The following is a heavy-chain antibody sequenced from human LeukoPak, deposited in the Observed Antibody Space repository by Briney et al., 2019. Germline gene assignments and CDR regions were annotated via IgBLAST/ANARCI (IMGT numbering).Heavy chain of an antibody. J-gene: IGHJ4*02. CDR1: GGSISSSSYY. V-gene: IGHV4-39*07. CDR2: IYYSGST. Sequence: SETLSLTCTVSGGSISSSSYYWGWIRQPPGKGLEWIGSIYYSGSTYYNPSLKSRVTISVDTSKNQFSLKLSSVTAADTAVYYCVGVKRLCYYFDYWGQGTLVTVSS. CDR3: VGVKRLCYYFDY. D-gene: IGHD2-8*01.